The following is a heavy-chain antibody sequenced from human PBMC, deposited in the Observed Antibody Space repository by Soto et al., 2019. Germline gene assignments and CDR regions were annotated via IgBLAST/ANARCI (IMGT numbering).Heavy chain of an antibody. CDR1: GGSISSYY. J-gene: IGHJ6*03. CDR2: IYYSGST. D-gene: IGHD3-10*01. Sequence: SETLSLTCTVSGGSISSYYWSWIRQPPGKGLEWIGYIYYSGSTNYNPSLKSRVTISVDTSKNQFSLKLSSVTAADTAVYYCARGGDTYGSGSGYYYYYMDVWGKVTTVTVSS. V-gene: IGHV4-59*01. CDR3: ARGGDTYGSGSGYYYYYMDV.